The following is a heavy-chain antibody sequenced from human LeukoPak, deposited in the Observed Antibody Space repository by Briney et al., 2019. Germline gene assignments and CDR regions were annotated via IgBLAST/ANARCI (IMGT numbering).Heavy chain of an antibody. Sequence: SETLSLTCAVYGVSFSGYYWSWIRQPPGKGLEWIGEINHSGSTNYNPSLKSRVTISVDTSKNQFSLKLTSTTASDTALYYCARSRGFFDYWGQGTLVTVSS. CDR1: GVSFSGYY. J-gene: IGHJ4*02. V-gene: IGHV4-34*01. CDR3: ARSRGFFDY. CDR2: INHSGST. D-gene: IGHD6-19*01.